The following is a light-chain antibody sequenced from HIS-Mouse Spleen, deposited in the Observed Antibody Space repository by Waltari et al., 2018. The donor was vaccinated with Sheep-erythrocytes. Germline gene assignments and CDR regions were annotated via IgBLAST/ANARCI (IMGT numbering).Light chain of an antibody. J-gene: IGLJ1*01. V-gene: IGLV2-11*01. CDR1: RSYVGGYNY. CDR3: CSYAGSYNYV. CDR2: DVS. Sequence: QSALTQPRSVSGSPGQSVTIPCTGTRSYVGGYNYVSWYQQHPGKAPKLMIYDVSKRPSGVPDRFSGSKSGNTASLTISGLQAEDEADYYCCSYAGSYNYVFGTGTKVTVL.